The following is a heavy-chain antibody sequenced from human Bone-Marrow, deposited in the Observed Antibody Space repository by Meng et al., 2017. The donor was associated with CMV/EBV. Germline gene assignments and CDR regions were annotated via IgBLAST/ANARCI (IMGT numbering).Heavy chain of an antibody. V-gene: IGHV3-7*01. CDR2: IKEDGSEK. CDR3: ARNYDFWSGIFDY. J-gene: IGHJ4*02. Sequence: GESLKISCAASGFSFSNYWMTWVRQAPGKGLEWVANIKEDGSEKHYVDSVKGRFTISRDNAKNSLYLQMNSLRAEDTAVYYCARNYDFWSGIFDYWGQGTLVTVSS. D-gene: IGHD3-3*01. CDR1: GFSFSNYW.